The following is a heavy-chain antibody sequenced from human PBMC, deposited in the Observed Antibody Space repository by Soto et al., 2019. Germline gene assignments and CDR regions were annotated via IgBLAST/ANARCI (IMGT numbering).Heavy chain of an antibody. D-gene: IGHD3-3*01. V-gene: IGHV4-61*01. CDR3: ARDFAYFDS. CDR1: GGSFKSGSYS. CDR2: VYHTGRT. J-gene: IGHJ4*02. Sequence: SETLSLTCTVSGGSFKSGSYSWSWIRQPPGKGLEWIGYVYHTGRTSYNPSLKSRVSIPMDTSKDQFSLNLDSVTAADTAVYFCARDFAYFDSWGQGTLVTVSS.